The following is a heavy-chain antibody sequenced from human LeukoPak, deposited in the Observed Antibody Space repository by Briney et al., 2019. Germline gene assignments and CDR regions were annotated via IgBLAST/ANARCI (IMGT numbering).Heavy chain of an antibody. CDR1: GGSISSSGYF. Sequence: PSETLSLTCTVSGGSISSSGYFWGWIRQPPGKGLEWIGNIYYSGSTNYNPSLKSRVTISVDTSKNQFSLKLSSVTAADTAVYYCARQGSSGWSYYFDYWGQGTLVTVSS. CDR3: ARQGSSGWSYYFDY. V-gene: IGHV4-39*01. D-gene: IGHD6-19*01. J-gene: IGHJ4*02. CDR2: IYYSGST.